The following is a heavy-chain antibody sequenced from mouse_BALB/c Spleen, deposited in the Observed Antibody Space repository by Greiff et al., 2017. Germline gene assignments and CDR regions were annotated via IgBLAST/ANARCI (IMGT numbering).Heavy chain of an antibody. CDR1: GYNFTSYW. CDR3: ARSTSRGNAMDY. J-gene: IGHJ4*01. CDR2: IYPGSGST. Sequence: QVQLQQPGAELVKPGTSVKLSCKASGYNFTSYWINWVKLRPGQGLEWIGDIYPGSGSTNYNEKFKSKGTLTVNTSSSTAYMQLSSLASDDSALYYCARSTSRGNAMDYWGQGTSVTVSS. V-gene: IGHV1-55*01.